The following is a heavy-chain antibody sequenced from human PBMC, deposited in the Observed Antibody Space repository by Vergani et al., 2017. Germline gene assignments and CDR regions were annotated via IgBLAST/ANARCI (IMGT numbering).Heavy chain of an antibody. J-gene: IGHJ4*02. CDR3: ARAPTFDSTIQVFDY. V-gene: IGHV3-15*01. Sequence: EVQLVESGGGLVKPGGSLRLSCAASGFTFSNAWMSWVRQAPGKGLEWVGRIKSKTDGGTTDYAAPVKGRFTISRDNAKNSLYLQMNSLRAEDTAVYYCARAPTFDSTIQVFDYWGQGTLVTVSS. CDR2: IKSKTDGGTT. CDR1: GFTFSNAW. D-gene: IGHD2/OR15-2a*01.